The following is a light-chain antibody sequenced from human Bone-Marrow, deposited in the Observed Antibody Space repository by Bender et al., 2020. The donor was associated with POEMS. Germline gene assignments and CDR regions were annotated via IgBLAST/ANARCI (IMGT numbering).Light chain of an antibody. CDR1: SSNIGNHG. J-gene: IGLJ3*02. CDR2: YDD. CDR3: SAWADGLSGWV. Sequence: QSVVTQPPSLSEAPRQRVTISCSGSSSNIGNHGVNWYQQLPGEAPKLLIYYDDLLTPAVSDRFSASKSGTSDYLAISELQSEDEALYYCSAWADGLSGWVFGGGTKLIV. V-gene: IGLV1-36*01.